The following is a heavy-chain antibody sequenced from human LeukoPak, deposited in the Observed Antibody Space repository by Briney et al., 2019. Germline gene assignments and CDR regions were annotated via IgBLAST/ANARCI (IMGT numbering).Heavy chain of an antibody. D-gene: IGHD3-16*02. V-gene: IGHV1-18*01. CDR1: GYTFTSYG. J-gene: IGHJ4*02. Sequence: ASVKVSCKASGYTFTSYGISWVRQAPRQGLEWMGWISAYNGNTNYAQKLQGRVTMTTDTSTSTAYMELRSLRSDDTAVYYCARDTTVWGSYRYTGYFDYWGQGTLVTVSS. CDR3: ARDTTVWGSYRYTGYFDY. CDR2: ISAYNGNT.